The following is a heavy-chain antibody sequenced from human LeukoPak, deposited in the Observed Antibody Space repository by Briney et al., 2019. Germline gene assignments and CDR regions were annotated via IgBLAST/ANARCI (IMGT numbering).Heavy chain of an antibody. Sequence: SETLSLTCTVSGGSISSYYWSWIRQPPGKGLEWIGYIYYSGSTYYNPSLKSRVTISVDTSKNQFSLKLSSVTAADTAVYYCARVGDYDSSGFVDYWGQGTLVTVSS. CDR3: ARVGDYDSSGFVDY. CDR2: IYYSGST. V-gene: IGHV4-59*08. CDR1: GGSISSYY. D-gene: IGHD3-22*01. J-gene: IGHJ4*02.